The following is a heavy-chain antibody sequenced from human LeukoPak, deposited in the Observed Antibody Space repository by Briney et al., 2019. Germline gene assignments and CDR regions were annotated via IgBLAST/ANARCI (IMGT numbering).Heavy chain of an antibody. J-gene: IGHJ4*02. CDR2: ISSSSSYI. D-gene: IGHD3-3*01. Sequence: PGGSLRLSCAASGFTFSSYSMNWVRQAPGKGLEWVSSISSSSSYIYYADSVKGRFTISRDNAKNSLYLQMNSLRAEDTAVYYCARAPEPRFLSGTDYWGQGTLVTVSS. CDR1: GFTFSSYS. CDR3: ARAPEPRFLSGTDY. V-gene: IGHV3-21*01.